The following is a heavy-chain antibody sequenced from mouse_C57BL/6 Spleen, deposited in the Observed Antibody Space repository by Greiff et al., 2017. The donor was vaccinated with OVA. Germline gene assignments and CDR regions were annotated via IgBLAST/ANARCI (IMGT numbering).Heavy chain of an antibody. CDR1: GYSFTGYY. J-gene: IGHJ4*01. D-gene: IGHD1-1*01. V-gene: IGHV1-42*01. CDR3: ARGGIYYYGSSYVGAMDY. CDR2: INPSTGGT. Sequence: VQLQQSGPELVKPGASVKISCKASGYSFTGYYMNWVKQSPEKSLEWIGEINPSTGGTTYNQKFKAKATLTVDKSSSTAYMQLKSLTSEDSAVYYCARGGIYYYGSSYVGAMDYWGQGTSVTVSS.